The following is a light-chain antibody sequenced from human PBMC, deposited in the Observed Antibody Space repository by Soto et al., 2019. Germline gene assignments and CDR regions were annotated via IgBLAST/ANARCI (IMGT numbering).Light chain of an antibody. CDR3: QSYGTSVTGLYI. Sequence: QSVLTQPPSVSGGPGQWVSISCTGSSSDIGAGNDVNWYQQVPGTAPRLLIYANTKRPSGVPDRFSGSKSGTSASLAITGLQVEDDADYYCQSYGTSVTGLYIFGTGTKVTVL. CDR1: SSDIGAGND. J-gene: IGLJ1*01. V-gene: IGLV1-40*01. CDR2: ANT.